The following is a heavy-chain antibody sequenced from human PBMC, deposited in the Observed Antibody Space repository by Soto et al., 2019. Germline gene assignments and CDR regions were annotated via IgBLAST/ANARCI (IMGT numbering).Heavy chain of an antibody. V-gene: IGHV3-21*01. Sequence: EVQLVESGGGLVKPGGSLRLSCAASGFTFSSSSMYWVRQAPGKGLEWLSSITRSSTYIYYADSVKGRFTISRDNAKNSLYLQMNSLRAEDTAVYYCGYCSSASCYEGAYWGQGTLVTVSS. D-gene: IGHD2-2*01. J-gene: IGHJ4*02. CDR3: GYCSSASCYEGAY. CDR1: GFTFSSSS. CDR2: ITRSSTYI.